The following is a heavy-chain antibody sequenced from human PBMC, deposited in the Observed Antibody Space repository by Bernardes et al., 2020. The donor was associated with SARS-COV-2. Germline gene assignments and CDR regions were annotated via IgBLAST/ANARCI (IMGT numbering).Heavy chain of an antibody. V-gene: IGHV4-61*01. D-gene: IGHD6-19*01. CDR2: IYYSGST. CDR3: ARCYSSGWYYAGGMDV. J-gene: IGHJ6*02. CDR1: GGSVSSGSYY. Sequence: SETLSLTCTVSGGSVSSGSYYWSWIRQPPGKGLEWIGYIYYSGSTNYNPSLKSRVTISVDTSKNQFSLKLSSVTAADTAVYYCARCYSSGWYYAGGMDVWGQGTTVTVSS.